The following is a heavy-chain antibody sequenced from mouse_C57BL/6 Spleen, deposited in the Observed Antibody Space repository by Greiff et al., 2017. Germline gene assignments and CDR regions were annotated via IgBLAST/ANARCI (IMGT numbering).Heavy chain of an antibody. CDR1: GYTFTSDW. Sequence: QVQLQQPGAELVRPGSSVKLSCKASGYTFTSDWMGWVKQRPGQGLEWIGNIYPSDSEIHYNQKLKDKATLTVDKSSSTAYMQLSSLTSEVSAVYSWERRAVVGGSMRLWGQGTSVTVSS. V-gene: IGHV1-61*01. D-gene: IGHD1-1*01. CDR3: ERRAVVGGSMRL. J-gene: IGHJ4*01. CDR2: IYPSDSEI.